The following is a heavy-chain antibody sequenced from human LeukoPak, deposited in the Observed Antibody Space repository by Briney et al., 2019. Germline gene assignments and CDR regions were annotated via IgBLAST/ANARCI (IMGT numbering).Heavy chain of an antibody. Sequence: GGSLRLSCAASGFIFSDYYMTWIRQAPGKGQHWLSYISGSGSDTNYADSVKGRFTISRDNAKNSLYLQMNSMRAEDTALYYCARDGPVAGVELDQWGQGTLVTVSS. CDR3: ARDGPVAGVELDQ. CDR1: GFIFSDYY. CDR2: ISGSGSDT. D-gene: IGHD6-19*01. V-gene: IGHV3-11*05. J-gene: IGHJ4*02.